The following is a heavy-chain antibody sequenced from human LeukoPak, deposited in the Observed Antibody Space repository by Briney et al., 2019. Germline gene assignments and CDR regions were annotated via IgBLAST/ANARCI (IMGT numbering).Heavy chain of an antibody. J-gene: IGHJ4*02. CDR1: GGSISSYY. D-gene: IGHD1-7*01. V-gene: IGHV4-59*08. CDR3: ARRRYNWNYGYFDY. Sequence: TASETLSLTCTVSGGSISSYYWSWIRQPPGKGLEWIGYIYYSGSTNYNPSLKSRVTISVDTSKSQFSLKLSSVTAADTAVYYCARRRYNWNYGYFDYWGQGTLVTVSS. CDR2: IYYSGST.